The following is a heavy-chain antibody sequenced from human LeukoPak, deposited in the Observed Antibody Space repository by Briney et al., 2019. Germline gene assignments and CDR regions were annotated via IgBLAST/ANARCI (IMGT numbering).Heavy chain of an antibody. CDR1: GFTFSSYW. V-gene: IGHV3-7*01. Sequence: PGGSLRLSCAASGFTFSSYWMSWVRQAPGKGLERVANIKQDGSEKYYVDSVKGRFTISRGNAKNSLYLQMNSLRAEDTAVYYCARDSGIAAASPFDYWGQGTLITVSS. CDR3: ARDSGIAAASPFDY. D-gene: IGHD6-13*01. CDR2: IKQDGSEK. J-gene: IGHJ4*02.